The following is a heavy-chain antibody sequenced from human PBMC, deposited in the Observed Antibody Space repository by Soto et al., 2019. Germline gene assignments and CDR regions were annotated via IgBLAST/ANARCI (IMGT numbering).Heavy chain of an antibody. CDR3: ARRPAGSGSFYNWFDP. CDR2: ISYSGST. J-gene: IGHJ5*02. Sequence: PSETLSLTCPVCGNAFSSETHCWGWIRQPPGKGLEWIGSISYSGSTDYNSSLKSRVTISVDRSKNQFSLKLRSMTAADTAVYYCARRPAGSGSFYNWFDPWGQGTLVTVSS. CDR1: GNAFSSETHC. D-gene: IGHD3-10*01. V-gene: IGHV4-39*01.